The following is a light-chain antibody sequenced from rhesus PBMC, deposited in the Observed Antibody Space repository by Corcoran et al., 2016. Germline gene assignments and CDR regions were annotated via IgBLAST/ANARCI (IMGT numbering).Light chain of an antibody. J-gene: IGLJ1*01. CDR3: SSYARSSTYI. CDR2: EVS. V-gene: IGLV2-13*03. Sequence: QAAPTQSPSVSGSAGQSVTISCTGTRSVIGGYNSVSWYQQYPGKAPKVMIYEVSQRPSGVSDRFSGCKSGDTASLTISGLQAEDEADYYCSSYARSSTYIFGAGTRLTVL. CDR1: RSVIGGYNS.